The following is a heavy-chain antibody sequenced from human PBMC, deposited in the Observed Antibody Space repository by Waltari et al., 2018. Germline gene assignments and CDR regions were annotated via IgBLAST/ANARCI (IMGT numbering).Heavy chain of an antibody. V-gene: IGHV1-69*13. J-gene: IGHJ6*02. D-gene: IGHD5-18*01. Sequence: QVQLVQSGAEVKKPGSSVKVSCKASGGTFSSYAISWVRQAPGQGLEWMGGIIPIFGTANYAQKFQGRVTITADESTSTVYMELSSLRSEDTAVYYCARGSYEAADYYYYGMDVWGQGTTVTVSS. CDR1: GGTFSSYA. CDR2: IIPIFGTA. CDR3: ARGSYEAADYYYYGMDV.